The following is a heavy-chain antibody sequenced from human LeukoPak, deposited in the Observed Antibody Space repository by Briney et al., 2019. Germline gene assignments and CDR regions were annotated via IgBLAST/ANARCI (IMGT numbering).Heavy chain of an antibody. D-gene: IGHD4-17*01. CDR2: IYPNSGGT. Sequence: GASVKVSCQASGYTFTGYYMHWVRQAPGQGLEWMGWIYPNSGGTNYAQKFQGRVTMTRDTSISTAHMELSRLRSDDTAVYYCARGWDDYGPWGQGTLVTVSS. CDR3: ARGWDDYGP. V-gene: IGHV1-2*02. J-gene: IGHJ4*02. CDR1: GYTFTGYY.